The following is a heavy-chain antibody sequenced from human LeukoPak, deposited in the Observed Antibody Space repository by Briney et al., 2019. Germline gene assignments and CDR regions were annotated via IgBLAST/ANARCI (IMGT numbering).Heavy chain of an antibody. CDR1: GGSISSGGYY. CDR2: IYYSGST. CDR3: AREDWNYGYNWFDP. V-gene: IGHV4-61*08. Sequence: ASETLSLTCAVSGGSISSGGYYWSWIRQPPGKGLEWIGYIYYSGSTNYNPSLKSRVTISVDTSKNQFSLKLSSVTAADTAVYYCAREDWNYGYNWFDPWGQGTLVTVSS. J-gene: IGHJ5*02. D-gene: IGHD1-7*01.